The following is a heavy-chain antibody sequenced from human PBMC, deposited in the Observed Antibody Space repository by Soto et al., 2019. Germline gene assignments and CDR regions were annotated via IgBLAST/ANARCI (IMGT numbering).Heavy chain of an antibody. CDR3: ARDFTEDSSGWYDNWFDP. CDR1: GYTFTSYG. CDR2: ISAYNGNT. V-gene: IGHV1-18*01. Sequence: ASVKVSCKASGYTFTSYGIRWVRQAPGQGLEWMGWISAYNGNTNYAQRLQGRVTMTTDTSTSTAYMELRSLRSDDTAVYYCARDFTEDSSGWYDNWFDPWGQGTLVTVSS. D-gene: IGHD6-19*01. J-gene: IGHJ5*02.